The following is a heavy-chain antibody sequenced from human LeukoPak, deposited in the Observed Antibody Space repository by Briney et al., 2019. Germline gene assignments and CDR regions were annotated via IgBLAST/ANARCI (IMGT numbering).Heavy chain of an antibody. CDR1: GGSISSYY. V-gene: IGHV4-59*01. Sequence: PSETLSLTCTVSGGSISSYYWSWIRQPPGKGLEWIGYTYYSGSTNYNPSLKSRVTISVDTSKNQFSLKLSSVTAADTAVYYCARGVVALDYWGQGTLVTVSS. D-gene: IGHD2-21*01. J-gene: IGHJ4*02. CDR2: TYYSGST. CDR3: ARGVVALDY.